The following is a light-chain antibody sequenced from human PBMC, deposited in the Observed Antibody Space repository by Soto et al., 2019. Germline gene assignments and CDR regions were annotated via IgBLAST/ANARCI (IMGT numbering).Light chain of an antibody. CDR1: SSDVGGYNY. CDR3: CSYAGTYTF. V-gene: IGLV2-11*01. J-gene: IGLJ1*01. CDR2: DVS. Sequence: QPVLTQPRSVSGSPGQSVTISYTGTSSDVGGYNYVSWYQQHPGKAPKLMIYDVSKRPSGVPDRFSGSKSGNTASLTISGLQAEDEADYYCCSYAGTYTFFGTGTKLTVL.